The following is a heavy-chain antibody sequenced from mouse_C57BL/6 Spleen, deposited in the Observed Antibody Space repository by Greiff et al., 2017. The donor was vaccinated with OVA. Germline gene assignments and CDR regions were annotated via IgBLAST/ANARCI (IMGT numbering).Heavy chain of an antibody. CDR2: ISDGGSYT. Sequence: EVHLVASGGGLVKPGGSLKLSCAASGFTFSSYAMSWVRQTPEQRLEWVATISDGGSYTYYPDNVKGRFTISRDNAKNNLYLQMSHLKSEDTAMYYCARDWDGYFDYWGQGTTRTVSS. D-gene: IGHD2-3*01. J-gene: IGHJ2*01. V-gene: IGHV5-4*01. CDR3: ARDWDGYFDY. CDR1: GFTFSSYA.